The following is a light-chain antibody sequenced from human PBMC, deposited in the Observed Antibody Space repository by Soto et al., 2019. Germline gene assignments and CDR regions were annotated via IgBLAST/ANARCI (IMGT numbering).Light chain of an antibody. CDR2: WAA. CDR3: HQYYSSPAT. Sequence: DIVMTQSPDSLAVSLGERATFNCKSSQSVFSSSNYRNYLAWYQQKPRQSPKLLIYWAATRESGVPDRFSGSGSGTDFTLTISNLQAEDVAVYYCHQYYSSPATFGQGTKVVIK. J-gene: IGKJ1*01. V-gene: IGKV4-1*01. CDR1: QSVFSSSNYRNY.